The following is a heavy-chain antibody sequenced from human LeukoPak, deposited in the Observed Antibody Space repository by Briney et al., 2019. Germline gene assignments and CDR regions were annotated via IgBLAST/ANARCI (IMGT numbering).Heavy chain of an antibody. CDR1: GYTFTGYY. V-gene: IGHV1-2*02. D-gene: IGHD2-15*01. CDR3: ARGPGHTVVVVAAKTVGYMDV. Sequence: ASVKVSCKASGYTFTGYYMHWVRQAPGQGLEWMGWINSNSGATNYAPKFQGRVTMTRDMSISTTYMELTRLTSDDAAVYYCARGPGHTVVVVAAKTVGYMDVWGKGTTVTVSS. J-gene: IGHJ6*03. CDR2: INSNSGAT.